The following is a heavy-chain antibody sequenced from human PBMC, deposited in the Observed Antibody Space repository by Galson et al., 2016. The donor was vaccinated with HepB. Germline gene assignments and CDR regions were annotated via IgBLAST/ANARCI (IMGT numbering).Heavy chain of an antibody. Sequence: CAISGDSVSSNSAAWHWIRQSPSRALEWLGRTYYRSNWNYDYAPSVKSRITINPDTSKNQISLQLNAATPEASAVYYCGRGGQSSGWSWGQGTLVTVSS. CDR1: GDSVSSNSAA. D-gene: IGHD6-19*01. V-gene: IGHV6-1*01. CDR2: TYYRSNWNY. J-gene: IGHJ4*02. CDR3: GRGGQSSGWS.